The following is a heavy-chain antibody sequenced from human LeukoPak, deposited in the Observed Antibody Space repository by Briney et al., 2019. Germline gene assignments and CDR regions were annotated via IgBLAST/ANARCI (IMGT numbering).Heavy chain of an antibody. CDR1: SDSIFSSNW. Sequence: SSGTLSLTCTVSSDSIFSSNWWSWVRQPPGKGLEWIGQIFHSGSTSYSPSLKSRVTISADKSKNQVSLKLTSVTAADTAVYYCARVEDGGYFDYWGQGTLVTVSS. CDR3: ARVEDGGYFDY. J-gene: IGHJ4*02. V-gene: IGHV4-4*02. CDR2: IFHSGST.